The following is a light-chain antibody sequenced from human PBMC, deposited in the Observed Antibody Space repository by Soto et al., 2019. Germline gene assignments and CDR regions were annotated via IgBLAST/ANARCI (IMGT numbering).Light chain of an antibody. CDR3: QQDGSSPRIS. CDR2: GTS. J-gene: IGKJ5*01. Sequence: EMVLTQSPGTLSLSPGERATLSCRASQSISSNSLAWYQQKPGQAPRLFIYGTSSRASGIPDRFIGSGSGTHFTLTSSRLEPDDFALYYWQQDGSSPRISFGQGTRLEIK. V-gene: IGKV3-20*01. CDR1: QSISSNS.